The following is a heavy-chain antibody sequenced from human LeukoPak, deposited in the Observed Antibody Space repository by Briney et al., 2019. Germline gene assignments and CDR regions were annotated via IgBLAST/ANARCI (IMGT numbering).Heavy chain of an antibody. V-gene: IGHV4-39*01. CDR2: IYSSGST. J-gene: IGHJ4*02. CDR3: VKSGGYGLIDY. Sequence: SETLSLTCAVSGASISGSGYYWGWIRQPPGKGLEWIGNIYSSGSTYYNASLQSRVTISIDTSKNQFSLRLSSVTAADTAMYYCVKSGGYGLIDYWGQGTRVTVSS. D-gene: IGHD1-26*01. CDR1: GASISGSGYY.